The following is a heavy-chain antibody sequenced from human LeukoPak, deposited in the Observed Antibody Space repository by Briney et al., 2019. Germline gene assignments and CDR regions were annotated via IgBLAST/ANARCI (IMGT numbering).Heavy chain of an antibody. D-gene: IGHD3-10*01. Sequence: TSETLSLTCTVSGGSIRSYYWSWIRQPPGKGLEWIGYIYYSGNTNYNPSLRSRVTISVDTSKNQFSLKLTSVSAADTAVYYCARASRGHDYWGQGTLVTVSS. CDR2: IYYSGNT. CDR1: GGSIRSYY. CDR3: ARASRGHDY. J-gene: IGHJ4*02. V-gene: IGHV4-59*01.